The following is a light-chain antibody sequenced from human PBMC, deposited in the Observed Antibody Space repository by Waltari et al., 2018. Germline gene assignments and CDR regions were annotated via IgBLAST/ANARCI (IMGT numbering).Light chain of an antibody. V-gene: IGLV2-8*01. CDR3: SSYGGINNSPYV. CDR2: EVS. Sequence: QSALTQPPSASGSPGQSVTISCTGTSSAVGSHDFVSWHQQFPGKAPKLIIWEVSRRPSGVPDRFSGSKSGNTASLTVSGLQAEDEADYYCSSYGGINNSPYVFGTGTKVTV. CDR1: SSAVGSHDF. J-gene: IGLJ1*01.